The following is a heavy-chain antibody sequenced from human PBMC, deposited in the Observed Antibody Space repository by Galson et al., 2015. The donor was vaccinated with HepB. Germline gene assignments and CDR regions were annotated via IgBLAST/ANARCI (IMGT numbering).Heavy chain of an antibody. CDR3: ARDKVGAAAGPRAAVYYYMDV. J-gene: IGHJ6*03. Sequence: SVKVSCKASGGTFSSYAISWVRQAPGQGLEWMGGIIPIFGTANYAQKFQGRVTITADESTSTAYMELSSLRSEDTAVYYCARDKVGAAAGPRAAVYYYMDVWGKGTTVTVSS. CDR1: GGTFSSYA. CDR2: IIPIFGTA. V-gene: IGHV1-69*13. D-gene: IGHD6-13*01.